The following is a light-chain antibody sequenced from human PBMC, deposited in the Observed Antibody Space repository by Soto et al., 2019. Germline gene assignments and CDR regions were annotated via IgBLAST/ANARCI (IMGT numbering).Light chain of an antibody. Sequence: QAVVTQPPSASGSPGQSVTISCTGTSSDVGGYKYVSWYQQHPGKAPKLMIFEVNKRPSGVPDRFSGSKSGNTASLTVSGLQAEDEDDYYCSSYAGINNLGVFGTGTKVTVL. CDR2: EVN. CDR1: SSDVGGYKY. V-gene: IGLV2-8*01. CDR3: SSYAGINNLGV. J-gene: IGLJ1*01.